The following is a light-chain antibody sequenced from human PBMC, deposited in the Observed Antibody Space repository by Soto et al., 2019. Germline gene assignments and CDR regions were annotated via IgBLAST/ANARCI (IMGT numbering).Light chain of an antibody. CDR3: QQYNSYSPWT. Sequence: DIQMTPSPSTLSASVGDGVTITCRASQSISSWLAWYQQKPGKAPKLLIYKASSLESGVPSRFSGSGSGTEFTLTISSLQPDDFATYYCQQYNSYSPWTFGQGTKVDI. V-gene: IGKV1-5*03. CDR2: KAS. J-gene: IGKJ1*01. CDR1: QSISSW.